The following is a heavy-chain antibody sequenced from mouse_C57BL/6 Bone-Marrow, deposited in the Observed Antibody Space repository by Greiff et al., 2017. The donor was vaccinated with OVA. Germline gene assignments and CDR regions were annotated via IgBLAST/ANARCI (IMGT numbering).Heavy chain of an antibody. D-gene: IGHD2-1*01. Sequence: QVQLQQSGAELVRPGTSVKMSCKASGYTFTNYWIGWAKQRPGHGLEWIGDIYPGGGYTNYNEKFKGKATLTADKSSSTAYMQFSSLTSEDSAIYDCARDGGNYGEAMDYWGQGTSVTVSS. CDR1: GYTFTNYW. V-gene: IGHV1-63*01. CDR3: ARDGGNYGEAMDY. J-gene: IGHJ4*01. CDR2: IYPGGGYT.